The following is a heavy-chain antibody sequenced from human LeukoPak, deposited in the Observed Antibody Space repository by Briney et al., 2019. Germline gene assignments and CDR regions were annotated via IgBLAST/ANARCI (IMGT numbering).Heavy chain of an antibody. V-gene: IGHV3-23*01. J-gene: IGHJ4*02. CDR2: ISGVGNT. CDR1: GFTFSSNW. D-gene: IGHD6-13*01. Sequence: GGSLRLSCAASGFTFSSNWMAWVRQAPGKRLEWVSDISGVGNTYYAESVKGRFTISRENSKNTLYLQMNSLRAEDTALYYASGHGSSSYWGQGTLVAVSS. CDR3: SGHGSSSY.